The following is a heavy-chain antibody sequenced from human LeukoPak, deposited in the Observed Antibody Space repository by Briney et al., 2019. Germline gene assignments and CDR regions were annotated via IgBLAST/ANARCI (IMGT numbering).Heavy chain of an antibody. CDR2: IYYSGST. CDR3: ARQEVDAGDGHIWFDP. J-gene: IGHJ5*02. D-gene: IGHD3-10*01. V-gene: IGHV4-59*08. Sequence: SETLSLTCTVSGGSISSYYWSWIRQPPGKGLEWIGHIYYSGSTNYNPSLKCRVTISVDTSKNQFSLKLSSVTAADTAVYYCARQEVDAGDGHIWFDPWGQGTLVTVSS. CDR1: GGSISSYY.